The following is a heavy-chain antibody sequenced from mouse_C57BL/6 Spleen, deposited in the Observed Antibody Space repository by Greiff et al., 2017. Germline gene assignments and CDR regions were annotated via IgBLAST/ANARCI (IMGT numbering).Heavy chain of an antibody. J-gene: IGHJ4*01. Sequence: VQLQQSGAELVRPGASVKLSCKASGYTFTDYYINWVKQRPGQGLEWIARIYPGSGNTYYNEKFKGKATLTAEKSSSTAYMQLSSLTSEDSAVYVCARSYYYGSSPLYAMDYWGQGTSVTVSS. CDR2: IYPGSGNT. CDR1: GYTFTDYY. D-gene: IGHD1-1*01. CDR3: ARSYYYGSSPLYAMDY. V-gene: IGHV1-76*01.